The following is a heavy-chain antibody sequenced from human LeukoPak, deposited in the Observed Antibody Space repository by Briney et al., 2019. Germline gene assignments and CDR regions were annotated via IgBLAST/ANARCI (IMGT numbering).Heavy chain of an antibody. D-gene: IGHD3-10*01. CDR2: IYYSGST. CDR3: ARDTMVRGVDY. CDR1: GGYISSYY. V-gene: IGHV4-59*01. Sequence: SETLSLACTVSGGYISSYYRSWIRQPPGKGLEWIGYIYYSGSTNYNPSLKSRVTISVDTSNNLFSLKLSSVTAADTAVYYCARDTMVRGVDYWGQGTLVTVSS. J-gene: IGHJ4*02.